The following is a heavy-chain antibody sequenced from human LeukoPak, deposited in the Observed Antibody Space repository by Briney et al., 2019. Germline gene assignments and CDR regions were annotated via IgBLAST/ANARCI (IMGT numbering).Heavy chain of an antibody. CDR1: GYSFTNYW. D-gene: IGHD2-15*01. J-gene: IGHJ4*02. V-gene: IGHV5-51*01. Sequence: GESLRISCKGSGYSFTNYWISWVRQMPGKGLEWMGIIYPRDSDTRYSPSFQGQVTISADKSISTAYLQWSSLKASDTAMYYCATQTEDGHSFDYWGQGTLVTVSS. CDR3: ATQTEDGHSFDY. CDR2: IYPRDSDT.